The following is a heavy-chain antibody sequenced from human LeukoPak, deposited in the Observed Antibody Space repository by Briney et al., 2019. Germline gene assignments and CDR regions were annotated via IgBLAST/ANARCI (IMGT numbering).Heavy chain of an antibody. CDR1: GFTFGSYC. D-gene: IGHD6-13*01. J-gene: IGHJ4*02. V-gene: IGHV3-33*01. CDR3: ARDPGSQHGFDY. CDR2: IWYDGSNK. Sequence: GGFLRLSCAASGFTFGSYCMHWVRQAPCKGREWMAVIWYDGSNKYYADSVKGRFTISRDNSKNTLYLQMNSLRAEDTAVYYCARDPGSQHGFDYWGQGTLVTVSS.